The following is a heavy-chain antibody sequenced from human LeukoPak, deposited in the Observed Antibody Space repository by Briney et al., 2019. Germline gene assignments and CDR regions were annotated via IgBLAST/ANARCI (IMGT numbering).Heavy chain of an antibody. Sequence: PSETLSLTCTVSGGSISSSSYYWGGIRQPPGKGLWWIVSIYYSGSTYYNPSLKSRVTISVDKSKKQFSLKLSSMTAADTAMYYCARYRRGMVVVPAADWYFDLWGRGTLVTVSS. D-gene: IGHD2-2*01. CDR3: ARYRRGMVVVPAADWYFDL. J-gene: IGHJ2*01. CDR2: IYYSGST. V-gene: IGHV4-39*07. CDR1: GGSISSSSYY.